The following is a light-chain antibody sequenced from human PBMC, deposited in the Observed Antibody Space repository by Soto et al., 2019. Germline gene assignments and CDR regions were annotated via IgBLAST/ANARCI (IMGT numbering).Light chain of an antibody. CDR1: QSVSDNY. V-gene: IGKV3-20*01. J-gene: IGKJ4*01. CDR2: GAS. CDR3: QQYGSSPLT. Sequence: EIVLTQSPGTLSLSPGERATLSCRAGQSVSDNYLVWYQHKPGQAPRLLIFGASSRAIGIPDRFSGTGSGTDFTLTISRLEPEDFALYYCQQYGSSPLTFGGGTKV.